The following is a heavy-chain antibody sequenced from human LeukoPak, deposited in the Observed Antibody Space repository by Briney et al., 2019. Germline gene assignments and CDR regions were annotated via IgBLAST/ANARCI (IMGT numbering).Heavy chain of an antibody. Sequence: SVKVSCKASGGTFSSYAISWVRQAPGQGLEWMGGIIPIFGTASYAQKFQGRVTMTRDTSTSTVYMELSSLRSEDTAVYYCARDFEGSGSAEAFDIWGQGTMVTVSS. CDR2: IIPIFGTA. D-gene: IGHD1-26*01. J-gene: IGHJ3*02. CDR3: ARDFEGSGSAEAFDI. V-gene: IGHV1-69*05. CDR1: GGTFSSYA.